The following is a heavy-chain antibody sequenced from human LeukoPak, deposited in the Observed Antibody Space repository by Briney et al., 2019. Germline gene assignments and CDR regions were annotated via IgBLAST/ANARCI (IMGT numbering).Heavy chain of an antibody. CDR1: GFTFSSYA. V-gene: IGHV3-30-3*01. D-gene: IGHD6-19*01. J-gene: IGHJ3*02. Sequence: PGRSLRLSCAASGFTFSSYAMHWVRQAPGKGLEWAAVISYDGSNKYYADSVKGRFTISRDNSKNTLYLQMNSLRAEDTAVYYCAKAWYSSGPDDAFDIWGQGTMVTVSS. CDR2: ISYDGSNK. CDR3: AKAWYSSGPDDAFDI.